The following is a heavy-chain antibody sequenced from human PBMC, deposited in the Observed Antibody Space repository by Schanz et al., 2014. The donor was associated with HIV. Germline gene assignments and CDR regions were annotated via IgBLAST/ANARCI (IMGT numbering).Heavy chain of an antibody. CDR1: GFTFRRHG. D-gene: IGHD1-26*01. CDR3: ARDGLSSRGWFDP. V-gene: IGHV3-21*02. CDR2: ISGSGIST. J-gene: IGHJ5*02. Sequence: VQLVESGGGVVQPGASLRVSCAASGFTFRRHGMHWVRQAPGKGLEWVSTISGSGISTYYADSVKGRFTISRDNAKDVLYLQMNSLRVEDTAVYYCARDGLSSRGWFDPWGQGTLVTVSS.